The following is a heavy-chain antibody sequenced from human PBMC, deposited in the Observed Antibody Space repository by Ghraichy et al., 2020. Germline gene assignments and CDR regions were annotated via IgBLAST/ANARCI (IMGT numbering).Heavy chain of an antibody. D-gene: IGHD3-16*02. CDR1: GGSISSGGYS. CDR2: IYHSGST. J-gene: IGHJ3*02. CDR3: ARAVTFGGVISSLDAFDI. V-gene: IGHV4-30-2*01. Sequence: SETLSLTCAVSGGSISSGGYSWSWIRQPPGKGLEWIGYIYHSGSTYYNPSLKSRVTISVDRSKNQFSLKLSSVTAADTAVYYCARAVTFGGVISSLDAFDIWGQGTMVTVSS.